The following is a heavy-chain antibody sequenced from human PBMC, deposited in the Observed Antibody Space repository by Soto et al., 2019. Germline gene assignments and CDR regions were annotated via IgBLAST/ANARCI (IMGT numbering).Heavy chain of an antibody. V-gene: IGHV3-33*01. CDR2: IWNDGSNS. Sequence: QVQLVESGGGVVQPGRSLRLSCAASGFTFNNYGMHWVRQAPGKGLEWLAVIWNDGSNSSYANSVKGRFTISRDNSKNPLYLQMGSLRAEDTGVYYCARRQIPPPTRGAANARGAMDVWGQGTTVTVSS. CDR1: GFTFNNYG. J-gene: IGHJ6*02. CDR3: ARRQIPPPTRGAANARGAMDV. D-gene: IGHD6-13*01.